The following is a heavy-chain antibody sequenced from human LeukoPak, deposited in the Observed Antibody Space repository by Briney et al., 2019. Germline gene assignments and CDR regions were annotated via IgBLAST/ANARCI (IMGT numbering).Heavy chain of an antibody. CDR3: ARGQGATVPQVGKNWFDP. CDR1: IDSFSNYH. Sequence: SETLSLTCAVYIDSFSNYHWNWIRQTPAKGREWIGEVNESGGTNISPSLRRRVILSVDTSKNQFSLKLISVTVADTAIYYCARGQGATVPQVGKNWFDPWGQGTRVTVSS. J-gene: IGHJ5*02. D-gene: IGHD1-26*01. V-gene: IGHV4-34*01. CDR2: VNESGGT.